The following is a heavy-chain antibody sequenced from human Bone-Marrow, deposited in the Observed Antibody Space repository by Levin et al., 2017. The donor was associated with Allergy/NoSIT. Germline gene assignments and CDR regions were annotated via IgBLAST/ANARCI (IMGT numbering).Heavy chain of an antibody. D-gene: IGHD3-16*01. CDR1: GFTFSSYA. CDR3: ARGGANYYYYGMDV. CDR2: ISYDGSNK. V-gene: IGHV3-30*04. J-gene: IGHJ6*02. Sequence: GGSLRLSCAASGFTFSSYAMHWVRQAPGKGLEWVAVISYDGSNKYYADSVKGRFTISRDNSKNTLYLQMNSLRAEDTAVYYCARGGANYYYYGMDVWGQGTTVTVSS.